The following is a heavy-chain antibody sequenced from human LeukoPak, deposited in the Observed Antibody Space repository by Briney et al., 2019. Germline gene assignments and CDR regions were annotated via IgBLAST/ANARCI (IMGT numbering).Heavy chain of an antibody. J-gene: IGHJ3*02. D-gene: IGHD5-18*01. V-gene: IGHV3-21*01. CDR3: AKGVAPAMAPDDAFDI. Sequence: PGGSLRLSCAASGFTFSSYSMNWVRQAPGKGLEWVSSISSSSNYIYYADSVKGRFTVSRDNAKNSLYLQMNSLRAEDTAVYYCAKGVAPAMAPDDAFDIWGQGTMVTVSS. CDR2: ISSSSNYI. CDR1: GFTFSSYS.